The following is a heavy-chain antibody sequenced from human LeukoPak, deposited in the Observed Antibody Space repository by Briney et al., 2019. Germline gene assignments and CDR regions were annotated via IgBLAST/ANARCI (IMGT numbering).Heavy chain of an antibody. J-gene: IGHJ4*02. V-gene: IGHV1-2*02. Sequence: ASVKVSCKASGYTFTAYYMHWVRQAPGQGLEWLGWIITSNGGTDYKQKFQGRLTMTSDTSSNTVYMELRGLKSDDTAVYYCARDSGELYLDYWGQGTLVTVSS. CDR2: IITSNGGT. D-gene: IGHD1-1*01. CDR1: GYTFTAYY. CDR3: ARDSGELYLDY.